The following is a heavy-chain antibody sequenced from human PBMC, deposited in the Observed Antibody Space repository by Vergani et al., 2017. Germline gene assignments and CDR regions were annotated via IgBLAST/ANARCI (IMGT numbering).Heavy chain of an antibody. J-gene: IGHJ4*02. CDR1: GFTFSSYW. D-gene: IGHD6-6*01. CDR2: IKQDGSEK. CDR3: ARDFEYSSSVEDY. V-gene: IGHV3-7*03. Sequence: EVQLVESGGGLVQPGGSLRLSCAASGFTFSSYWMSWVRQAPGKGLEGVANIKQDGSEKYYVDAVKGRFTISRDNAKNSLYLQMNSLRAEDTAVYYCARDFEYSSSVEDYWGQGTLVTVSS.